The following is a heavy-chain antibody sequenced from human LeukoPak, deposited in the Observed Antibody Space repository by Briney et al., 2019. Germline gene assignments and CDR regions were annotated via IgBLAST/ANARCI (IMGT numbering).Heavy chain of an antibody. D-gene: IGHD3-16*01. V-gene: IGHV4-59*08. CDR3: ARLKLGAYFDL. CDR2: VYNSGDT. J-gene: IGHJ2*01. Sequence: SGPGLVKPSETLSLTCTVSGGSTSSDYWSWIRQSPGKGLEWVGYVYNSGDTGKNPSLKSRVTILLDTSKNQCSLKLTSVSAADTAVYYCARLKLGAYFDLWGRGTLVTVSS. CDR1: GGSTSSDY.